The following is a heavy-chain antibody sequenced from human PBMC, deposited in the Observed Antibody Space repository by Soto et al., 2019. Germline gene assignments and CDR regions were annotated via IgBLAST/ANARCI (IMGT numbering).Heavy chain of an antibody. CDR2: IYYSGST. CDR1: GGSISSYY. Sequence: SETLSLTCTVSGGSISSYYWSWSRQPPGKGLEWIGYIYYSGSTNYNPSLKSRVTISVDTSKNQFSLKLSSVTAADTAVYYCESGLLHDAFDIWGQGTMVTVSS. CDR3: ESGLLHDAFDI. D-gene: IGHD4-4*01. J-gene: IGHJ3*02. V-gene: IGHV4-59*01.